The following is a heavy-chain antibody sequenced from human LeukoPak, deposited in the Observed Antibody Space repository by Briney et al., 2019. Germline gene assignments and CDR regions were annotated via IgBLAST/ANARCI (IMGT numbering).Heavy chain of an antibody. CDR3: ARGSIGSWYSFWFDP. Sequence: EASVKVSCKASGGTFSSYAISWVRQAPGQGLEWMGGIIPIFGTANYAQKFQGRVTMTRDMSTSTVYMELSSLRSEDTAVYYCARGSIGSWYSFWFDPWGQGTLVTVSS. V-gene: IGHV1-69*05. CDR1: GGTFSSYA. J-gene: IGHJ5*02. D-gene: IGHD6-13*01. CDR2: IIPIFGTA.